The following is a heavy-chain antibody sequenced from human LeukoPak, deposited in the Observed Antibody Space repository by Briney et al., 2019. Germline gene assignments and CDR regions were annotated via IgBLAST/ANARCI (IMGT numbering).Heavy chain of an antibody. Sequence: EGSLRLSCAASGFTFSSYSMNWVRQAPGKGLEWVSYISSSSSTIYYADSVKGRFTISRDNAKNSLYLQMNSLRAEDTAVYYCARENLGDDILTGYDYWGQGTLVTVSS. J-gene: IGHJ4*02. V-gene: IGHV3-48*01. CDR3: ARENLGDDILTGYDY. CDR1: GFTFSSYS. D-gene: IGHD3-9*01. CDR2: ISSSSSTI.